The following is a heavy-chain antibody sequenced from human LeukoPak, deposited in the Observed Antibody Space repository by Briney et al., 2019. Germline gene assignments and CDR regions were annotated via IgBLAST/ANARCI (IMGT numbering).Heavy chain of an antibody. D-gene: IGHD3-9*01. CDR1: GGSLSSSNW. V-gene: IGHV4-4*02. CDR3: ARAPTYYDILTGYSSGGFDP. CDR2: IYHSGST. Sequence: SETLSLTCAVSGGSLSSSNWWSWVRQPPGKGLEWIGEIYHSGSTNYNPSLKSRVTISVDKSKNQFSLKLSSVTAADTAVYYCARAPTYYDILTGYSSGGFDPWGQGTLVTVSS. J-gene: IGHJ5*02.